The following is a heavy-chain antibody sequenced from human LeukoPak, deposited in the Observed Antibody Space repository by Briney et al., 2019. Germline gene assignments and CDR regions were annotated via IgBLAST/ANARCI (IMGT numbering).Heavy chain of an antibody. CDR2: ISYDGSNK. CDR3: GKDAAAGTRPYYSDY. CDR1: GFTFSSYG. J-gene: IGHJ4*02. V-gene: IGHV3-30*18. D-gene: IGHD6-13*01. Sequence: GGSLRLSCAASGFTFSSYGMHWVRQAPGKGLEWVAVISYDGSNKYYADSVKGRFTISRDNSKNTLYLQMNSLRAEDTAVYYCGKDAAAGTRPYYSDYWGRGTLVTVSS.